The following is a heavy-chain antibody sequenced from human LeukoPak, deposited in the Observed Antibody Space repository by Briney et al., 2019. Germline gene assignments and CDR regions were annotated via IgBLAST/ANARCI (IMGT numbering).Heavy chain of an antibody. CDR3: ARRTVTPYYYYYYMDV. Sequence: GGSLRLSCVVSGFTFSSYWMIWVRQAPGKGLEWVANIKQDGSEKYYVDSVKGRFTISRDNAKNSLYLQMNSLRAEDTAVYYCARRTVTPYYYYYYMDVWGKGTTVTVSS. CDR1: GFTFSSYW. CDR2: IKQDGSEK. J-gene: IGHJ6*03. V-gene: IGHV3-7*01. D-gene: IGHD4-17*01.